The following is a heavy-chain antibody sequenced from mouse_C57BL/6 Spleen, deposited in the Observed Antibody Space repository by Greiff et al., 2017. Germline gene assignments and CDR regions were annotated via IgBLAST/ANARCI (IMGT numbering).Heavy chain of an antibody. CDR1: GFSLTSYA. Sequence: VKLMESGPGLVAPSQSLSITCTVSGFSLTSYAISWVRQPPGKGLEWLGVIWTGGGTNYNSALKSRLSISKDNSKSQVFLKMNSLQTDDTARYYCARFSDGYYVEAMDYWGQGTSVTVSS. CDR2: IWTGGGT. D-gene: IGHD2-3*01. V-gene: IGHV2-9-1*01. CDR3: ARFSDGYYVEAMDY. J-gene: IGHJ4*01.